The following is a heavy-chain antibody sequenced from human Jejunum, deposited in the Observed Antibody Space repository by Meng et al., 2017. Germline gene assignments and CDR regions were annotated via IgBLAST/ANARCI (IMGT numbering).Heavy chain of an antibody. CDR3: ASRPVGIRTYYFDC. D-gene: IGHD2-21*01. Sequence: AQVPESGQGRGKPSGPLSLRCAVSGGSMTSTKWWSWVRQTPGKGLEWIGEVFHSGTPNYNPSLMSRLTMSVDKSKNQFSLNLTSVTAADTAVYYCASRPVGIRTYYFDCWGQGTLVTVSS. CDR1: GGSMTSTKW. V-gene: IGHV4-4*02. J-gene: IGHJ4*02. CDR2: VFHSGTP.